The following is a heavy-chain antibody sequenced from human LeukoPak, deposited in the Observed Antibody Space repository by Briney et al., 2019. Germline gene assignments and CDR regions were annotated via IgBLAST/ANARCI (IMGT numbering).Heavy chain of an antibody. D-gene: IGHD2-15*01. CDR2: ISRSSETI. V-gene: IGHV3-48*04. Sequence: GGSLRLSCAASGFTFSTYSMIWVRQAPGKGLEWVSYISRSSETIYYTDSVKGRFTISRDNAKNSLYLQMNSLRAEDTAVYYCARDPYCSGGSCYDGLDYWGQGTLVTVSS. CDR1: GFTFSTYS. J-gene: IGHJ4*02. CDR3: ARDPYCSGGSCYDGLDY.